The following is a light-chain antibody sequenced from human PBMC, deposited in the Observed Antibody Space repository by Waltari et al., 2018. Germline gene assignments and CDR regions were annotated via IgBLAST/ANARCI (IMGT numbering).Light chain of an antibody. CDR1: SSEVGGYNY. V-gene: IGLV2-14*03. J-gene: IGLJ2*01. CDR2: DVS. CDR3: SSYISSDTLEL. Sequence: QSALTQPASVFGSPGQSITISCTGTSSEVGGYNYVSWYQQHPGKAPKLMIYDVSNLPSGVSSRFSGYKSGNTASLTISGLQAEDEAHYYCSSYISSDTLELFGGGTSLTV.